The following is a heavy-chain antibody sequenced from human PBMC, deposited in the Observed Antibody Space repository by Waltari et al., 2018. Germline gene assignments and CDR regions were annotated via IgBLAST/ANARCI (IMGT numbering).Heavy chain of an antibody. CDR2: IYYSGST. J-gene: IGHJ4*02. CDR3: ARFSVGASYFDY. D-gene: IGHD1-26*01. Sequence: QVQLQESGPGLVKPSETLSLTCTVSGGPISSHYWSWIRQPPGKGLEWIGYIYYSGSTNYNPSLKSRVTISVDTSKNQFSLKLSSVTAADTAVYYCARFSVGASYFDYWGQGTLVTVSS. V-gene: IGHV4-59*11. CDR1: GGPISSHY.